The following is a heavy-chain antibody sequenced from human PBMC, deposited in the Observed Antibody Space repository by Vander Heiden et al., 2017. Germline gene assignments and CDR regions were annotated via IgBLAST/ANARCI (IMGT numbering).Heavy chain of an antibody. D-gene: IGHD3-10*01. Sequence: QVHLAQSGTAVKTPGASVRVTCNDSAYRFTDWYMHWLRQAPGKGLEWMGWINPQNGGTKYAQKVQGRVTVTRDTSISTTYMEVTRLTSDDTAVYYCARGPSSGSFDIWGQGTMVTVSS. CDR3: ARGPSSGSFDI. CDR2: INPQNGGT. V-gene: IGHV1-2*02. J-gene: IGHJ3*02. CDR1: AYRFTDWY.